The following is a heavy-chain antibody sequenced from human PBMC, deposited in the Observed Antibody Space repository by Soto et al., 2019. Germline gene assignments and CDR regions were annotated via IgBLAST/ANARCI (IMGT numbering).Heavy chain of an antibody. CDR1: GYSFAGYW. CDR2: IDPSDSQT. D-gene: IGHD3-22*01. CDR3: ARQIYDSDTGPNFQYYFDS. J-gene: IGHJ4*02. Sequence: GESLKISCKGSGYSFAGYWITWVRQKPGKGLGWMGRIDPSDSQTYYSPSFRGHVTISATKSITTVFLQWSSLRASDTAMYYCARQIYDSDTGPNFQYYFDSWGQGTPVTVSS. V-gene: IGHV5-10-1*01.